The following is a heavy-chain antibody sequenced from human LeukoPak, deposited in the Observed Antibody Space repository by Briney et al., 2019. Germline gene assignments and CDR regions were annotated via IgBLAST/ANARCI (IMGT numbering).Heavy chain of an antibody. D-gene: IGHD6-13*01. CDR1: GFTFSSCA. CDR2: ISYDGSNK. Sequence: GGSLRLSCAASGFTFSSCAMHWVRQAPGKGLEWVAVISYDGSNKYYADSVKGRFTISRDNSKNTLYLQMNSLRAEDTAVYYCARDYSSSFPGYFDYWGQGTLVTVSS. J-gene: IGHJ4*02. V-gene: IGHV3-30*04. CDR3: ARDYSSSFPGYFDY.